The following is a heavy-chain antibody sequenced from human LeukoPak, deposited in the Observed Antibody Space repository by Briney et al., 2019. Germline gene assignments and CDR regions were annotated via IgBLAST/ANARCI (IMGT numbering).Heavy chain of an antibody. Sequence: SVRVSCKASGGTFSSYAISWVRQAPGQGLEWMGGIIPIFGTANYAQKFRGRVTITADKSTRTAYMELSSLRPEDTAVYYCARDHHSYYDSSGLPSYWGQGTLVTVSS. J-gene: IGHJ4*02. D-gene: IGHD3-22*01. CDR1: GGTFSSYA. CDR3: ARDHHSYYDSSGLPSY. V-gene: IGHV1-69*06. CDR2: IIPIFGTA.